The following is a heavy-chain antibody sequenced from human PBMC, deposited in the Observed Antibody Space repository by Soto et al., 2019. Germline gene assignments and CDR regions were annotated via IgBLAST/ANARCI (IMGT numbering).Heavy chain of an antibody. Sequence: VKVSCKASGGTFSTFGISWVRQAPGQGLEWMGGIIPFFGTARYSQKFEDRITITADESTNTVYMDLRSLTSEDTAIYYCAKSAPMDAGDKYYYDFWGQGALVTVSS. CDR3: AKSAPMDAGDKYYYDF. J-gene: IGHJ4*02. V-gene: IGHV1-69*01. CDR1: GGTFSTFG. D-gene: IGHD4-17*01. CDR2: IIPFFGTA.